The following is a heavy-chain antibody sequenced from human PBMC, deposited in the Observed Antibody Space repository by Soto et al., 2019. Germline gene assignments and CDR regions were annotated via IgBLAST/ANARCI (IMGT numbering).Heavy chain of an antibody. CDR3: ARVVGYCSGGTCYSGRFDP. V-gene: IGHV4-59*01. J-gene: IGHJ5*02. CDR1: GGSISSYY. Sequence: SETLSLTCTVSGGSISSYYWSWIRQPPGKGLEWIAYIYHSGSTNYNPSLKSRVTTSVDTSKNQFSLQLRSVTAADTAVYYCARVVGYCSGGTCYSGRFDPWGQGTLVTVSS. CDR2: IYHSGST. D-gene: IGHD2-15*01.